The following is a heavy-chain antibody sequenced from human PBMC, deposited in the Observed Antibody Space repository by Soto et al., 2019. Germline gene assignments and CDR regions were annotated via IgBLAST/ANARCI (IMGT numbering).Heavy chain of an antibody. D-gene: IGHD6-19*01. CDR1: GGSISSYY. V-gene: IGHV4-59*08. CDR2: IYYSGST. J-gene: IGHJ3*02. CDR3: ASYAYQLAVAGGASDAFDI. Sequence: SETLSLTCTVSGGSISSYYWSWIRQPPGKGLEWIGYIYYSGSTNYNPSLKSRVTISVDTSKNQFSLKLSSVTAADTAVYYCASYAYQLAVAGGASDAFDIWGQGTMVTVSS.